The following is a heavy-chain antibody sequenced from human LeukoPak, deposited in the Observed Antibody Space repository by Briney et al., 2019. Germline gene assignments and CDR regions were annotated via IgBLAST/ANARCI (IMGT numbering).Heavy chain of an antibody. CDR1: GYSFTSYW. V-gene: IGHV5-51*01. CDR2: IYPGVSDT. CDR3: ARCPDRDYGDYGGNWFDP. J-gene: IGHJ5*02. D-gene: IGHD4-17*01. Sequence: GESLKISCKGSGYSFTSYWIGWVRQMPGKGLEWMGIIYPGVSDTRYSPSFQGQVTISADKSISTAYLQWSSLKASDTAMYYCARCPDRDYGDYGGNWFDPWGQGTLVTVSS.